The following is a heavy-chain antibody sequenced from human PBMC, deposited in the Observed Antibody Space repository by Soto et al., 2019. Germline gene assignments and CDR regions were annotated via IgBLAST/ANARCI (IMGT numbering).Heavy chain of an antibody. J-gene: IGHJ6*02. V-gene: IGHV5-10-1*01. CDR1: GYSFTSYW. CDR3: ARSRRLSNYYYYGMDV. CDR2: IDPSDSYT. D-gene: IGHD3-16*02. Sequence: GESLKISCKGSGYSFTSYWISWVRQMPGKGLEWMGRIDPSDSYTNYSPSFQGHVTISADKSISTAYLQWSSLKASDTAMYYCARSRRLSNYYYYGMDVWGQGTTVTVS.